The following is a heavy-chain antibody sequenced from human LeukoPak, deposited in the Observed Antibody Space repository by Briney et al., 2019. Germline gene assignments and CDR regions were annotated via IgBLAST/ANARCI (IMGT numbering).Heavy chain of an antibody. V-gene: IGHV3-11*01. CDR1: GFTFSDYY. J-gene: IGHJ6*03. D-gene: IGHD3-3*01. CDR3: AKDAIFGVVSDYYYMDV. CDR2: ISDSGNTI. Sequence: GGSLRLSCAASGFTFSDYYMSWIRQAPGKGLEWVSYISDSGNTIYYADSVKGRFTISRDNAKNSLYLQMNSLRAEDTAVYYCAKDAIFGVVSDYYYMDVWGKGTTVTVSS.